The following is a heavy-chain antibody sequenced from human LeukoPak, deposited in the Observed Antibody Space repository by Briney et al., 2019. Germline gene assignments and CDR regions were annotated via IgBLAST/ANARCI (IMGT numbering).Heavy chain of an antibody. Sequence: SVKVSCKASGGTFSSYAISWVRQAPGQGLEWMGGIIPIFGTANYAQKFQGRVTITTDESTSTAYMELSGLRSEDTAVYYCARTPYDILTGYTLGYFDYWGQGTLVTVSS. V-gene: IGHV1-69*05. CDR3: ARTPYDILTGYTLGYFDY. J-gene: IGHJ4*02. CDR2: IIPIFGTA. D-gene: IGHD3-9*01. CDR1: GGTFSSYA.